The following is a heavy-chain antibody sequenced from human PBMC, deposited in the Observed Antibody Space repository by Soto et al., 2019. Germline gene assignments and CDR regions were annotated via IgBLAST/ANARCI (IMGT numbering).Heavy chain of an antibody. CDR3: ARVRDWFDP. Sequence: KSPETLSLTCAVYGGSFSGYYWNWIRQPPGKGLEWIGEIDHSGYTNYNPSLKSRVTISVDTSKNQFSLRLTSVTAADTAVYYCARVRDWFDPWGQGTLVTVSS. V-gene: IGHV4-34*01. CDR1: GGSFSGYY. J-gene: IGHJ5*02. CDR2: IDHSGYT. D-gene: IGHD3-3*01.